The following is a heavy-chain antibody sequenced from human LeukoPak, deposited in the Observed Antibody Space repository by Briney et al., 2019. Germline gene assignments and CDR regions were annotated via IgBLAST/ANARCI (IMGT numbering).Heavy chain of an antibody. J-gene: IGHJ6*02. D-gene: IGHD3-3*01. CDR2: ISYDGSNK. CDR1: GFTFSSYA. CDR3: ARGDGWPTYYDFWSGYYNNYYGMDV. Sequence: HPGGSLRVSCAASGFTFSSYAMHWVRQAPGKGLEWVAVISYDGSNKYYADSVKGRFTISRDNSKNTLYLQMNSLRAEDTAVYYCARGDGWPTYYDFWSGYYNNYYGMDVWGQGTTVTVSS. V-gene: IGHV3-30-3*01.